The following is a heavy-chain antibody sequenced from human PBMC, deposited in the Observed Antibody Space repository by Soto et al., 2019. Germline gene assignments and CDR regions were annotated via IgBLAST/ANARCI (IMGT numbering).Heavy chain of an antibody. Sequence: QVQLVESGGGVVQSGRSLRLSWAASGFTFSTSGMHWIRQAPGKGLEWVAMISHDGGATYYVDSVKGRFTISRDTDKNTLHLQMDSLRPEDTATYYCAKDWGSSGWYNGFDPWGQGTLVTVSS. CDR1: GFTFSTSG. CDR3: AKDWGSSGWYNGFDP. CDR2: ISHDGGAT. J-gene: IGHJ5*02. V-gene: IGHV3-30*18. D-gene: IGHD6-13*01.